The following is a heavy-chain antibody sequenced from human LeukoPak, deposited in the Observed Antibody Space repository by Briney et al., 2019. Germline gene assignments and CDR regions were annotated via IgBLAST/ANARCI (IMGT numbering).Heavy chain of an antibody. J-gene: IGHJ5*02. CDR2: ISSDGSNK. V-gene: IGHV3-30-3*01. CDR1: GFTFSSYA. Sequence: PGRSLRLSCAASGFTFSSYAMHWVRQAPGKGLEWVAVISSDGSNKYYADSVKGRFTISRDNSKNTLYLQMNSLRAEDTAVYYCARDYMMVNWFDPWGQGTLVTVSS. D-gene: IGHD2-8*01. CDR3: ARDYMMVNWFDP.